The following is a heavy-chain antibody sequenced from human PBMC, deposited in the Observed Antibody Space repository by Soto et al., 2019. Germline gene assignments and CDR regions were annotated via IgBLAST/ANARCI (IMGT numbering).Heavy chain of an antibody. V-gene: IGHV3-7*04. D-gene: IGHD2-2*01. J-gene: IGHJ4*02. Sequence: EVQLVESGGGLVQPGGSLRLSCAASGFTFSSYWMSWVRQAPGKGLEWVANIKQDGSEKYYVDSVKGRFTISRDNRKNSLYLQKDRLRAGDTALYYRARGIVVGPAGTFFCHWGQGTLVTVSS. CDR3: ARGIVVGPAGTFFCH. CDR2: IKQDGSEK. CDR1: GFTFSSYW.